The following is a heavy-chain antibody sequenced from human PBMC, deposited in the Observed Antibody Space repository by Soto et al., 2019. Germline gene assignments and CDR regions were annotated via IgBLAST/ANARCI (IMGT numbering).Heavy chain of an antibody. Sequence: SETLSLTCAVSGGSISSSNWWGWVRQPPGKGLEWIGEIYHSGSTNYNPSLKSRVTISVDKSKNQFSLKLTSVAAADTAVYYCARVHVMVVAGSTFDYWGHGTMVT. V-gene: IGHV4-4*02. D-gene: IGHD6-19*01. CDR3: ARVHVMVVAGSTFDY. CDR1: GGSISSSNW. CDR2: IYHSGST. J-gene: IGHJ4*01.